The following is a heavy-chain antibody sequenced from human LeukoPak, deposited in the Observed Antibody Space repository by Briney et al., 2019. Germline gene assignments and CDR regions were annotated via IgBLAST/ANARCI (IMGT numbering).Heavy chain of an antibody. J-gene: IGHJ5*02. D-gene: IGHD1-26*01. CDR1: GYTFTSYG. Sequence: ASVKVSCKASGYTFTSYGISWVRQAPGQGREWMGWISAYNGNTNYAQKLQGRVTMTTDTSTSTAYMELRSLRSDDTAVYYCARDEGESGSYLGAIVDPWGQGTLVTVSS. V-gene: IGHV1-18*01. CDR3: ARDEGESGSYLGAIVDP. CDR2: ISAYNGNT.